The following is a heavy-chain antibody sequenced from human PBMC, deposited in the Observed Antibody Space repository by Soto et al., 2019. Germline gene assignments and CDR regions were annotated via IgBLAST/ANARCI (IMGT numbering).Heavy chain of an antibody. V-gene: IGHV3-30*04. J-gene: IGHJ4*02. CDR3: ARSRNSAVADSFDF. CDR1: GFIFRNYA. D-gene: IGHD1-26*01. CDR2: ISGDGSHK. Sequence: PGGSLRLSCAASGFIFRNYAIHWVRQAPGKGLEWVAVISGDGSHKYYLDSVKGRFTISRDNSKDTVNLLMNSLRDDDSAMYYCARSRNSAVADSFDFWGQGTLVTVSS.